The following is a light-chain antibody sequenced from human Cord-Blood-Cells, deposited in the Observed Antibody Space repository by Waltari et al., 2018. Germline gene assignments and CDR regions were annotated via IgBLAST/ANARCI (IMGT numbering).Light chain of an antibody. CDR3: SSYTSSSTLV. CDR1: SSDVGGYNY. J-gene: IGLJ3*02. V-gene: IGLV2-14*01. CDR2: DVS. Sequence: QSALPQPASASGSPGPSITISCTGTSSDVGGYNYVSWYQQHPGKAPKLMIYDVSNRPSGVSNRFSGSKSGNTASLTISGLQAEDEADYYCSSYTSSSTLVFGGGTKLTVL.